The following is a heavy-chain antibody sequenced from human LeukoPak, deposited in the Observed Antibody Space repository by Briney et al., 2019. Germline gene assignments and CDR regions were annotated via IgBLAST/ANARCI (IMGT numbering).Heavy chain of an antibody. CDR1: GFTFSSYE. CDR3: ARGRDLTTVTYWYFDL. J-gene: IGHJ2*01. Sequence: PGGSLRLSCAASGFTFSSYEMNWVRRAPGKGLEWVSYISSSGSTIYYADSVKGRFTISRDNAKNSLYLQMNSLRAEDTAVYYCARGRDLTTVTYWYFDLWGRGTLVTVSS. CDR2: ISSSGSTI. V-gene: IGHV3-48*03. D-gene: IGHD4-17*01.